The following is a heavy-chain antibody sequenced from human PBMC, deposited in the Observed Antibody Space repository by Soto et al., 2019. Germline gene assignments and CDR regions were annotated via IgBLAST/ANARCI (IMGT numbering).Heavy chain of an antibody. Sequence: SETLSLTCAVYGGSFSGYYWSWIRQPPGKGLEWIGEINHSGSTNYNPSLKSRVTISVDTSKNQFSLKLSSVTAADTAVYYCARRRDYYYGMDVWGQGTTVTVSS. CDR1: GGSFSGYY. J-gene: IGHJ6*02. CDR2: INHSGST. V-gene: IGHV4-34*01. CDR3: ARRRDYYYGMDV.